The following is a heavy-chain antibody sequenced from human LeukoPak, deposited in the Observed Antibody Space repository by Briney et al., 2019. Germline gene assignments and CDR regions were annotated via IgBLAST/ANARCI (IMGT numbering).Heavy chain of an antibody. CDR2: IKQDGSEK. V-gene: IGHV3-7*01. D-gene: IGHD4-17*01. Sequence: PSETLSLTCTVSGGSISSYYWSWIRQPPGKGLEWVANIKQDGSEKYYVDSVKGRFTISRDNAKNSLYLQMTSLRAEDTAVYYCARDYPLAYGVPGEASSDYWGQGTLVTVSS. CDR1: GGSISSYY. J-gene: IGHJ4*02. CDR3: ARDYPLAYGVPGEASSDY.